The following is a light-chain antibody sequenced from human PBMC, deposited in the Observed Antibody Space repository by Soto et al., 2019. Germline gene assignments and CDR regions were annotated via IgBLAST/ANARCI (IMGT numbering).Light chain of an antibody. Sequence: DIQMTQSPSSVSASAGDRVSITCRASQGISNWLAWYQQKPGRAPKLLIYTGSSLQSGFPSRFSGTGSGTDFTLTISSLQPEDVATYYCQQANSFPLTFGGGTKVEIK. CDR1: QGISNW. CDR3: QQANSFPLT. J-gene: IGKJ4*01. V-gene: IGKV1-12*01. CDR2: TGS.